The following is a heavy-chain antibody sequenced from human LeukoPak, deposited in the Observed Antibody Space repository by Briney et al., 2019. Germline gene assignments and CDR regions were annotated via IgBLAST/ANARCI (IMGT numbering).Heavy chain of an antibody. CDR3: ARDDLIEMATTGGNWFDP. V-gene: IGHV4-4*07. CDR1: GSASINNY. CDR2: IYTSGST. J-gene: IGHJ5*02. Sequence: PSETLFHNGTASGSASINNYGSGIRQPAGKGLEWIGRIYTSGSTNYNPSLKSRVTMSVDTSKNQFSLKLSSVTAADTAVYYCARDDLIEMATTGGNWFDPWGQGTLVTVSS. D-gene: IGHD5-24*01.